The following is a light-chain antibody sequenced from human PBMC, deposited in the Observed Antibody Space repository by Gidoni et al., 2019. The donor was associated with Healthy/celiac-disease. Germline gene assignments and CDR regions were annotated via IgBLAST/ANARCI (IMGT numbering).Light chain of an antibody. CDR1: QSVSSY. Sequence: EIVLTQSPATLSLSPGERATLSCRASQSVSSYLAWYQQKPGQAPRLLIYDASNRATGIPARFSGSGSGTDCTLTISSLETEDFAVYYCQQRSNWPLTFGPGTKVDIK. CDR3: QQRSNWPLT. V-gene: IGKV3-11*01. CDR2: DAS. J-gene: IGKJ3*01.